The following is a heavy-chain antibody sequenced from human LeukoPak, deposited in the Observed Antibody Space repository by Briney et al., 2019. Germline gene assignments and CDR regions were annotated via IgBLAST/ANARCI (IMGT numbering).Heavy chain of an antibody. CDR1: GGSISSSSYY. V-gene: IGHV4-39*07. CDR3: ARENYHSSGYLDY. Sequence: IPSETLSLTCTVSGGSISSSSYYWGWIRQPPGKGLEWIGTIYYSGSTYYNPSLKRRVTISVGTSKNQFSLKVSSVTASDTAVYYCARENYHSSGYLDYWGQGTLVTVSS. D-gene: IGHD3-22*01. J-gene: IGHJ4*02. CDR2: IYYSGST.